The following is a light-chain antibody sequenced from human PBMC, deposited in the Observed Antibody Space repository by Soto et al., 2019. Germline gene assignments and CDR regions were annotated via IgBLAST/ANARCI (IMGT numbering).Light chain of an antibody. CDR3: CSYAGSYPPYVV. CDR1: SSDVGGYNY. Sequence: QSALTQPRAVSGSPGQSVTISCTGTSSDVGGYNYVHWYQQHPGKAPKLMIYDVSKRPSGVPDRFSGSKSGNTASLTISGLQAEDDADYYCCSYAGSYPPYVVFGGGTKLTVL. J-gene: IGLJ2*01. V-gene: IGLV2-11*01. CDR2: DVS.